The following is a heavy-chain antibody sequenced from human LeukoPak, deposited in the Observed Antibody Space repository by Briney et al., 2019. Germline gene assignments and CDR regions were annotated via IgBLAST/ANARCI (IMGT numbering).Heavy chain of an antibody. D-gene: IGHD3-16*02. V-gene: IGHV3-7*01. Sequence: GGSLRLSCADSGSTFRNFWMTGFRQAPGKGLEWVANIKEDGSEKYYVDPVKGRFTISRDNAKNSLYLQMNSLRADDTAVYYSASTGVDRYLDSWGQGTLVTVSS. J-gene: IGHJ4*02. CDR2: IKEDGSEK. CDR3: ASTGVDRYLDS. CDR1: GSTFRNFW.